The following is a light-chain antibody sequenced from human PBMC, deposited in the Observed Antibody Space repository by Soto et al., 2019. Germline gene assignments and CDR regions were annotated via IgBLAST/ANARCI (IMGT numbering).Light chain of an antibody. J-gene: IGKJ4*01. CDR3: QQYNNWSPVT. V-gene: IGKV3-15*01. CDR1: QSVSSN. Sequence: EIVLTQFPATLSVSPGERATLSCRASQSVSSNLAWYQQKPGQAPRLLIYGASTRATGIPARFSGSGSGTEFTLTISSLQSEDFAVYYCQQYNNWSPVTCGGGTKVDIK. CDR2: GAS.